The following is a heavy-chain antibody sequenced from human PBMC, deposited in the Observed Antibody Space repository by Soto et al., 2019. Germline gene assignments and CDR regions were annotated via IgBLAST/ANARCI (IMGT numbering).Heavy chain of an antibody. CDR3: SRAGSLGLTFFHSMDV. Sequence: GGSLRLSCAASGFIFGAHYMDWVRQAPGKGLEWVGRSRNKDKGYTTEYAASVKGRFTISRDDARNSVFLQMNSLKVEDTAVYYCSRAGSLGLTFFHSMDVWGQGTTVTV. J-gene: IGHJ6*02. CDR1: GFIFGAHY. V-gene: IGHV3-72*01. D-gene: IGHD3-16*01. CDR2: SRNKDKGYTT.